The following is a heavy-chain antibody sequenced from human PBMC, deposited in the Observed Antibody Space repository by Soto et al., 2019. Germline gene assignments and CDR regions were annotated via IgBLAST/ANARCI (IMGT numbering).Heavy chain of an antibody. V-gene: IGHV5-51*01. CDR2: IYPGDSDT. D-gene: IGHD2-2*01. CDR3: ARQLFVSLDCSSTSCYEVRTDYYYYMDV. Sequence: PGESLKISCKGSGYSFTSYWIGWVRQMPGKGLEWMGIIYPGDSDTRYSPSFQGQVTISADKSISTAYLQWGSLKASDTAMYYCARQLFVSLDCSSTSCYEVRTDYYYYMDVWGKGTTVTVSS. J-gene: IGHJ6*03. CDR1: GYSFTSYW.